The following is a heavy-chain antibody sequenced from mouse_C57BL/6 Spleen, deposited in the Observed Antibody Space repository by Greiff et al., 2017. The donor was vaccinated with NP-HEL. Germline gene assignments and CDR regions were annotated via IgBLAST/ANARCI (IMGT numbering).Heavy chain of an antibody. CDR2: ISDGGSYT. CDR1: GFTFSSYA. V-gene: IGHV5-4*01. D-gene: IGHD2-5*01. J-gene: IGHJ3*01. CDR3: AREGAYYSNSWFAY. Sequence: EVHLVESGGGLVKPGGSLKLSCAASGFTFSSYAMSWVRQTPEKRLEWVATISDGGSYTYYPDNVKGRFTISRDNAKNNLYLQMSHLKSEDTAMYYCAREGAYYSNSWFAYWGQGTLVTVSA.